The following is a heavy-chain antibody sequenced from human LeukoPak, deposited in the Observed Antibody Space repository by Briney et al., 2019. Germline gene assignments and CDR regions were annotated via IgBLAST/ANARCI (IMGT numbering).Heavy chain of an antibody. CDR1: GINVSSNY. D-gene: IGHD6-13*01. CDR2: IYGGDAA. Sequence: GGSLRLSCAASGINVSSNYMTWIRQAPGKGLEWVSLIYGGDAAYYAESVRGRFMISRDNLQNTLFLQMNSLRVEDTAVYYCVTSTGQQFIPYDYWGQGTHVTVSS. V-gene: IGHV3-66*02. J-gene: IGHJ4*02. CDR3: VTSTGQQFIPYDY.